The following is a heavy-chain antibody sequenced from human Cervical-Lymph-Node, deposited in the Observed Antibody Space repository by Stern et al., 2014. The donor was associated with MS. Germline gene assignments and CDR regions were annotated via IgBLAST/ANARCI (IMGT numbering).Heavy chain of an antibody. CDR3: ARDPRFGATEIDH. CDR2: INPHTGAP. V-gene: IGHV1-2*02. D-gene: IGHD1-26*01. CDR1: GYSFTAYY. J-gene: IGHJ4*02. Sequence: VQLVESGAEVKKPGASVKVSCKASGYSFTAYYLHWVRQAPGQGLEWMGWINPHTGAPTYTQEFQGRVTMTRDTSITTIYMELSSLRSDDTAVYYCARDPRFGATEIDHWGQGTLVTVSS.